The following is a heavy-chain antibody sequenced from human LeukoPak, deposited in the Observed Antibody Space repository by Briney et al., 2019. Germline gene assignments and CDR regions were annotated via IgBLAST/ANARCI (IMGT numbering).Heavy chain of an antibody. CDR2: INHSGST. J-gene: IGHJ4*02. CDR3: ARLRPRDLGSGSFRPFDC. V-gene: IGHV4-34*01. CDR1: GGSFSGYY. Sequence: PSETLSRTCAVYGGSFSGYYWSWIRQPPGKGLEWIGEINHSGSTNYNPSLKSRVTISVDTSKNQFSLKLSSVTAADTAVYYCARLRPRDLGSGSFRPFDCWGQGTLVTVSS. D-gene: IGHD3-10*01.